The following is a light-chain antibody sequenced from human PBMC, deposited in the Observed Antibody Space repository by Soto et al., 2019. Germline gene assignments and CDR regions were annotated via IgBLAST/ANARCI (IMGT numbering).Light chain of an antibody. Sequence: QSVLTQPASVSGSPGESITISCTGTSSDVGSFNLVSWYQQYPGKAPTLIIYEGTKRPSGISHRFSGSKSGNTASLTISGLRPEDEAAYHCCSYAGGSTYVFGTGGKVTV. V-gene: IGLV2-23*01. CDR2: EGT. J-gene: IGLJ1*01. CDR3: CSYAGGSTYV. CDR1: SSDVGSFNL.